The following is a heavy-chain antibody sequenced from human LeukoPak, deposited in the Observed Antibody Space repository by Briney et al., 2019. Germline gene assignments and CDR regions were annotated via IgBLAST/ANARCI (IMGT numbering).Heavy chain of an antibody. CDR3: ATRPTPPYYYYMDV. V-gene: IGHV4-59*12. CDR1: GGSISSYY. D-gene: IGHD4-23*01. Sequence: PSETLSLTCTVSGGSISSYYWSWIRQPPGKGLEWIGYIYYSGSTNYNPSLKSRVTISVDTSKNQFSLKLSSVTAADTAVYYCATRPTPPYYYYMDVWGKGTRVTVSS. J-gene: IGHJ6*03. CDR2: IYYSGST.